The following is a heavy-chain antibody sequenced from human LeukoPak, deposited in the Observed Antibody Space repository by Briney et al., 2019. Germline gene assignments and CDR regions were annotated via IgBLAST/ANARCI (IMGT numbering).Heavy chain of an antibody. J-gene: IGHJ4*02. Sequence: GGSLRLSCAASGFTFSSYEMNWIRQAPGKGLEWISYISNSGSTKYYADSVKGRFTISRDNSKNTLYLQMNSLRAEDTAVYYCAKEEYGGRHDYWGQGTLVTVSS. CDR2: ISNSGSTK. D-gene: IGHD4-23*01. CDR1: GFTFSSYE. V-gene: IGHV3-48*03. CDR3: AKEEYGGRHDY.